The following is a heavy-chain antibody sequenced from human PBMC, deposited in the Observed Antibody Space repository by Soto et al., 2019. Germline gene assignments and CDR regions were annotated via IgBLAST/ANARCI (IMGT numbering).Heavy chain of an antibody. CDR3: ALTVTTQIYYYYYMDV. D-gene: IGHD4-17*01. CDR1: GYTFTSYY. CDR2: INPSGGST. Sequence: ASVKVFCKASGYTFTSYYMHWVRQAPGQGLEWMGIINPSGGSTSYAQKFQGRVTMTRDTSTSTVYMELSSLRSEDTAVYYCALTVTTQIYYYYYMDVWGKGTTVTVSS. V-gene: IGHV1-46*03. J-gene: IGHJ6*03.